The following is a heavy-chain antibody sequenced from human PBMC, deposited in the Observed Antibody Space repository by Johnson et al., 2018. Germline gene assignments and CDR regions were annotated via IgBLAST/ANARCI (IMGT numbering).Heavy chain of an antibody. CDR3: CSDGGPYGDYDD. CDR2: IGSKAYGATT. V-gene: IGHV3-49*04. D-gene: IGHD4-17*01. CDR1: GFTFSDAW. J-gene: IGHJ4*02. Sequence: VQLVQSGGGLVKPGESLRLSCTASGFTFSDAWLNWVRQAPGKGLEWVGFIGSKAYGATTEYAAAVKGRFTISRDDSKSIAYLQMNSLKSEETAAYHCCSDGGPYGDYDDWGQGTLVTVSS.